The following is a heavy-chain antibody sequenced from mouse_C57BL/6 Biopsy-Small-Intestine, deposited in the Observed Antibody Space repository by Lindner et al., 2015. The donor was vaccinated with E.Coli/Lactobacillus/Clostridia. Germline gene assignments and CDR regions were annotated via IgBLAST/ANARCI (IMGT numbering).Heavy chain of an antibody. V-gene: IGHV1S135*01. CDR3: ASYSNYWFAY. Sequence: VQLQESGPGLVKPGASVKMSCKASGYSFTGYNMHWVKQSHGKSLEWIGYIDPYNGATSYNQKFKGKATLTVDKSSSTAYMQLNSLTSEDSAVYYCASYSNYWFAYWGQGTLVTVSA. J-gene: IGHJ3*01. CDR1: GYSFTGYN. D-gene: IGHD2-5*01. CDR2: IDPYNGAT.